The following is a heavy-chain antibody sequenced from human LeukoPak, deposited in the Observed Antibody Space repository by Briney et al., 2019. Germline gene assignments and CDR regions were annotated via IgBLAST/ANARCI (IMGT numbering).Heavy chain of an antibody. CDR3: ARGPSKGSKTYYYYYYMDV. CDR1: GGAFSDYS. V-gene: IGHV4-34*01. J-gene: IGHJ6*03. CDR2: INHSGNT. Sequence: SETLSLTCGVYGGAFSDYSWSWTRQPPGKGLEWIGEINHSGNTNYNPSLKSRVTISVDTSKKQFSLKLRSVTAADTAVYYCARGPSKGSKTYYYYYYMDVWGQGTTVTVSS.